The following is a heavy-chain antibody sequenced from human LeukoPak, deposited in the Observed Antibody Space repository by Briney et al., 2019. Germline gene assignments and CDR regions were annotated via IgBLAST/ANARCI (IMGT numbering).Heavy chain of an antibody. J-gene: IGHJ4*02. Sequence: GGSLRLSCAASGLTFSSYGMHWVRQAPGKGLEWVAFIRYDGSNKYYADSVKGRFTISRDNSKNTLYLQMNSLRAEDTAVYYCANLYALYGSGSYIFDYWGQGTLVTVSS. CDR3: ANLYALYGSGSYIFDY. D-gene: IGHD3-10*01. V-gene: IGHV3-30*02. CDR2: IRYDGSNK. CDR1: GLTFSSYG.